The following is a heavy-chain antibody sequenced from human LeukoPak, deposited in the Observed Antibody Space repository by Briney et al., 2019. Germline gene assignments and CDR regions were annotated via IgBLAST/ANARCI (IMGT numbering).Heavy chain of an antibody. Sequence: ASVKVSCKASGYTFTSYDINWVRQATGQGLEWMGWMNPNSGNTGYAQKFQGRVTITADESTSTAYIELSSLRSEDTAVYYCARDKGYSGSYYGYWGQGTLVTVSS. J-gene: IGHJ4*02. CDR1: GYTFTSYD. CDR2: MNPNSGNT. V-gene: IGHV1-8*01. CDR3: ARDKGYSGSYYGY. D-gene: IGHD1-26*01.